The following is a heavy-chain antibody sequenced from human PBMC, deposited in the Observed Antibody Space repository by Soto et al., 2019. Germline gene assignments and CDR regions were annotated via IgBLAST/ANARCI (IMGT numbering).Heavy chain of an antibody. D-gene: IGHD1-26*01. J-gene: IGHJ4*02. Sequence: EVQLVESGGGLVKPGGSLRLSCAASGFTFSSYSINWVRQAPGKGLEWVSSISSSSSYIYYADSVKGRFTISRDNAKNSLYLQMNSLRAEDTAVYYCARYRVGATDYWGQGTLVTVSS. CDR3: ARYRVGATDY. CDR2: ISSSSSYI. CDR1: GFTFSSYS. V-gene: IGHV3-21*01.